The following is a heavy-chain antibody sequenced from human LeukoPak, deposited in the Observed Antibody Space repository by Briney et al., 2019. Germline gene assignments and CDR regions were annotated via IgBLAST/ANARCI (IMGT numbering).Heavy chain of an antibody. J-gene: IGHJ6*03. D-gene: IGHD6-6*01. CDR1: GFTFSSYG. V-gene: IGHV3-21*01. CDR3: ARDRHVPGLYYYYMDV. CDR2: ISSSSSYI. Sequence: GGSLRLSCAASGFTFSSYGMHWVRQAPGKGLEWVSSISSSSSYIYYADSVKGRFTISRDNAKNSLYLQMNSPRAEDTAVYFCARDRHVPGLYYYYMDVWGKGTTVTVSS.